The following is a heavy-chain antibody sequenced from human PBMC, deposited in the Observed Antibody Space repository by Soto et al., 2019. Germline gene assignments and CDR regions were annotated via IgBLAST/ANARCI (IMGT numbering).Heavy chain of an antibody. J-gene: IGHJ4*02. V-gene: IGHV3-74*01. CDR2: MNPDGSTR. CDR3: ARGGEVGAGQYYLDDS. CDR1: GFTFSSNW. Sequence: EVQLVESGGDLVQPGGSQRLSCEASGFTFSSNWMHWVRQGPGKGLVWVSRMNPDGSTRGYADSVKGRFTISRDNARNTVFLQMSSLRAEDTAVYYCARGGEVGAGQYYLDDSWGQGTLVTVSS. D-gene: IGHD2-21*01.